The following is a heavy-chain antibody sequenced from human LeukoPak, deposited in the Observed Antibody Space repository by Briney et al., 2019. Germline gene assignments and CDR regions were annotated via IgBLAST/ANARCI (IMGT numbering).Heavy chain of an antibody. Sequence: GGSLRLSCAASGFTFDDYGMSWVRQAPGKGLEWVSGINWNGGSTGYADSVKGRFTISRDNAKNSLYLQMSSLRAEDTALYYCARDANVVAATHDAFDIWGQGTMVTVSS. J-gene: IGHJ3*02. CDR3: ARDANVVAATHDAFDI. CDR2: INWNGGST. CDR1: GFTFDDYG. D-gene: IGHD2-15*01. V-gene: IGHV3-20*04.